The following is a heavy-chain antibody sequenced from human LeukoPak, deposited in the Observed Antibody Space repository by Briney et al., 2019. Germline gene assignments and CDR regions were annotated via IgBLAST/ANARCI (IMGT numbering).Heavy chain of an antibody. CDR1: GFTFSDYN. CDR3: ARAGGQLLHGFGYFEY. J-gene: IGHJ4*02. V-gene: IGHV3-11*04. Sequence: GGSLRLSCAASGFTFSDYNMRWIRQAPGKGLEWVSSISRSGSTKYYADSVKGRFTISRDNSKNTLYLQMNSLRAEDTAVYYCARAGGQLLHGFGYFEYWGQGTLVTVSS. CDR2: ISRSGSTK. D-gene: IGHD6-13*01.